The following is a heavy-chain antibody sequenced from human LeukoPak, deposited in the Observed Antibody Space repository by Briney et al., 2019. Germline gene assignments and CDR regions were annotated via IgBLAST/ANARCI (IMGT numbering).Heavy chain of an antibody. Sequence: SETLSLTCTVSGGSISSGSYYWSWIRQPAGKGLEWIGRIYTSGSTNYNPSLKSRVTISVDTSKNQFSLKLSSVTAADTGVYYCARDSYGSDYWGQGTLVTVSS. CDR3: ARDSYGSDY. D-gene: IGHD5-18*01. V-gene: IGHV4-61*02. J-gene: IGHJ4*02. CDR1: GGSISSGSYY. CDR2: IYTSGST.